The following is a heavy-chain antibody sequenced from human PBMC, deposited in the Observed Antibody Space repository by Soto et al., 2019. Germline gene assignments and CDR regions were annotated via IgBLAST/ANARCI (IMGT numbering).Heavy chain of an antibody. Sequence: GGSLRLSCAASGFTFSSYWMHWVRQAPGKGLVWVSRINSDGSSTSYADSVKGRFTISRDNAKNTLYLQMNSLRAEDTAVYYCARDWGSRYYYYYGMDVWGQGTTVTVSS. CDR1: GFTFSSYW. V-gene: IGHV3-74*01. D-gene: IGHD7-27*01. CDR3: ARDWGSRYYYYYGMDV. J-gene: IGHJ6*02. CDR2: INSDGSST.